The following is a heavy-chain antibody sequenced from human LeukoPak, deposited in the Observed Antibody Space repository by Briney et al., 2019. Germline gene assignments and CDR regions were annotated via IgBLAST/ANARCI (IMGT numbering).Heavy chain of an antibody. V-gene: IGHV3-48*04. D-gene: IGHD3-10*01. Sequence: PGGSLRLSCAASGFTFSSYWMSWVRQAPGKGLEWVSYISSSGSTIYYADSVKGRFTISRDNAKNSLYLQMSSLRAEDTAVYYCARGDGYYYGSGATLDAFDIWGQGTMVTVSS. J-gene: IGHJ3*02. CDR2: ISSSGSTI. CDR3: ARGDGYYYGSGATLDAFDI. CDR1: GFTFSSYW.